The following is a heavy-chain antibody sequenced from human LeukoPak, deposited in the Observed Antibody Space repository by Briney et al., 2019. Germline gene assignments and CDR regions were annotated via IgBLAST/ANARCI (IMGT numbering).Heavy chain of an antibody. CDR3: ARDLLLWFGELFGNWFDR. Sequence: ASVKVSCKASGYTFTCYYMHWVRQAPGQGLEWMGRINPNSGGTNYAQKFQGRVTMTRDTSISTAYMELSRLRSDDTAVYYCARDLLLWFGELFGNWFDRWGQGTLVTVSS. J-gene: IGHJ5*02. CDR1: GYTFTCYY. V-gene: IGHV1-2*06. CDR2: INPNSGGT. D-gene: IGHD3-10*01.